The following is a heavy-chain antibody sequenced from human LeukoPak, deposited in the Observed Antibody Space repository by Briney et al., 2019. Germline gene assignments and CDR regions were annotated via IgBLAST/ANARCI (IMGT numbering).Heavy chain of an antibody. J-gene: IGHJ4*02. Sequence: AVGSLRLSCAASGFTFSSYAMSCVRQAPGQELEWVSAISGSGGSTSYADSVKGRFTISRDNSKNTLYLQMNSLRAEATAVSYCAKVGYYSDSSGFYYFDYWGQGTLVTVSS. CDR2: ISGSGGST. D-gene: IGHD3-22*01. CDR3: AKVGYYSDSSGFYYFDY. V-gene: IGHV3-23*01. CDR1: GFTFSSYA.